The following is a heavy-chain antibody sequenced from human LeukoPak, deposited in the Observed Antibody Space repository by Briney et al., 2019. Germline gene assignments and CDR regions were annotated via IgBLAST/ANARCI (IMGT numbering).Heavy chain of an antibody. CDR1: GSSITTGYY. CDR2: VHHSGNS. CDR3: ARESSSTWGWFDP. D-gene: IGHD2-2*01. J-gene: IGHJ5*02. Sequence: SETLSLTCAVSGSSITTGYYWGWIRQPPGKGLEWIGSVHHSGNSYYNPSLKSRVTISLDTSKNHFSLKLNSVTAADTAVYYCARESSSTWGWFDPWGQGTQVTVSS. V-gene: IGHV4-38-2*02.